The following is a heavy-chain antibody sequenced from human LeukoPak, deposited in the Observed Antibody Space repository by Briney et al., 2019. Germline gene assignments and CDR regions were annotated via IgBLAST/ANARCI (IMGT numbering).Heavy chain of an antibody. D-gene: IGHD3-10*01. Sequence: ASVKVSCKASGYTFTGYYMHWVRQAPGQGLEWMGWINPNSGGTNYAQKFQGRVTMTRDTSISTAYMELSRLRSDDTAVYYCARGATVYYYGSGSPTSHDYYYHYYMDVWGKGTTVTISS. CDR1: GYTFTGYY. J-gene: IGHJ6*03. V-gene: IGHV1-2*02. CDR3: ARGATVYYYGSGSPTSHDYYYHYYMDV. CDR2: INPNSGGT.